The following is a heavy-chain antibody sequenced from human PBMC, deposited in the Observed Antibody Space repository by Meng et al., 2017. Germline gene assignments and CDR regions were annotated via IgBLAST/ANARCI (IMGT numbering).Heavy chain of an antibody. CDR2: IIPIFGTA. CDR3: ARVGTTDAF. Sequence: GRAVLFGVGVKKPGSRVKVCCKASGGTFSSYAIRWVRQAPGQGLEWMGGIIPIFGTANYAQKFQGRVTITADKSTSTAYMELSSLRSEDTAVYYCARVGTTDAFWGQGTLVTVSS. J-gene: IGHJ4*02. V-gene: IGHV1-69*06. D-gene: IGHD2-2*01. CDR1: GGTFSSYA.